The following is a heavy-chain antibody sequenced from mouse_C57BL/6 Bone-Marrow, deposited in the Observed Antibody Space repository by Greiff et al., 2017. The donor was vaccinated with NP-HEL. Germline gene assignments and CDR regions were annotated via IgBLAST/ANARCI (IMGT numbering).Heavy chain of an antibody. J-gene: IGHJ4*01. Sequence: EVKLVESGGGLVQPGGSLSLSCAASGFTFTDYYMSWVRQPPGKALEWLGFIRNKANGYTTEYSASVKGRFTFSRDNSQSILYLQMNALRAEDSATYYCARLYSRAMDYWGQGTSVTVSS. D-gene: IGHD2-1*01. V-gene: IGHV7-3*01. CDR3: ARLYSRAMDY. CDR2: IRNKANGYTT. CDR1: GFTFTDYY.